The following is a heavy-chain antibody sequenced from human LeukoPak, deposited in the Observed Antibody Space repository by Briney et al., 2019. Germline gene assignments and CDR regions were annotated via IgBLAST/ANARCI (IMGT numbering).Heavy chain of an antibody. D-gene: IGHD3-22*01. CDR3: AKATYYYDSYGYNGVFEY. J-gene: IGHJ4*02. CDR1: GFTFSSYA. CDR2: VSGSADNT. V-gene: IGHV3-23*01. Sequence: GGSLRLSCAASGFTFSSYAMSWVRQAPGKGLELVSAVSGSADNTYYADSVKGRFTISRDSSKNTLYLQMNSLRAEDTAVYFCAKATYYYDSYGYNGVFEYWGQGSVLTVSS.